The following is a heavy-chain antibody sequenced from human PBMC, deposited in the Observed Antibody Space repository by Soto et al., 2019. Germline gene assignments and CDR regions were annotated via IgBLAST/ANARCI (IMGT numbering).Heavy chain of an antibody. CDR3: ARGWSGSYLPFDI. CDR2: ISAYNGNT. Sequence: GXSVEVSFKASGYTFTSYGISWVREAPGQGLEWMGWISAYNGNTNYAQKLQGRVTMTTDTSTSTAYMELRSLRSDDTAVYYCARGWSGSYLPFDIWGQGTMVTVSS. CDR1: GYTFTSYG. J-gene: IGHJ3*02. D-gene: IGHD1-26*01. V-gene: IGHV1-18*04.